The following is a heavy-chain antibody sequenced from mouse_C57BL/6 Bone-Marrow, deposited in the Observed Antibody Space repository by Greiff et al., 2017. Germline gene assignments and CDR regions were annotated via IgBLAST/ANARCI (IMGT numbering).Heavy chain of an antibody. V-gene: IGHV1-19*01. J-gene: IGHJ3*01. D-gene: IGHD1-1*01. Sequence: EVKLQESGPVLVKPGASVKMSCKASGYTFTDYYMNWVKQSHGKSLEWIGVINPYNGGTSYNQKFKGKATLTVDKSSSTAYMELNSLTSEDSAVYYCAREYYYGSSYGFAYGGQGTLVTVSA. CDR2: INPYNGGT. CDR3: AREYYYGSSYGFAY. CDR1: GYTFTDYY.